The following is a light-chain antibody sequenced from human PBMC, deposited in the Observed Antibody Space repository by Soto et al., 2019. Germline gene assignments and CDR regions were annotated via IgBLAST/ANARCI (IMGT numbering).Light chain of an antibody. V-gene: IGKV3-20*01. CDR3: QHYNRYSEA. Sequence: VLTQAPCTLSLSPGERATLSGRASQSVSKNYLAWYQQKPGQAPRLLIYGASNRATGIPDRFSGSGSGTDFTLTISRLKPDDFATYYCQHYNRYSEAFGQGTKVDIK. J-gene: IGKJ1*01. CDR1: QSVSKNY. CDR2: GAS.